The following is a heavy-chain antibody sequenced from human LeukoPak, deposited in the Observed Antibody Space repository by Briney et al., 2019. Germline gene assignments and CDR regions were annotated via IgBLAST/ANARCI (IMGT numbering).Heavy chain of an antibody. CDR1: GGTFSSYT. CDR2: IIPILGIA. CDR3: ASYYDSSGYLLY. J-gene: IGHJ4*02. V-gene: IGHV1-69*02. D-gene: IGHD3-22*01. Sequence: GASMKVSCKASGGTFSSYTISWVRQAPGQGLEWMGRIIPILGIANYAQKFQGRVTITADKSTSTAYMELSSLRSEDTAVYYCASYYDSSGYLLYWGQGTLVTVSS.